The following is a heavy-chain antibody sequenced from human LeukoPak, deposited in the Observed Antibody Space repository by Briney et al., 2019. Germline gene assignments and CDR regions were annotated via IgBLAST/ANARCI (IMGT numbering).Heavy chain of an antibody. D-gene: IGHD6-6*01. CDR2: IYYSGST. Sequence: SETLSLTCTVSGGSISSYYWSWIRQPPGKGLEWIGYIYYSGSTNYNPSLKSRVTISVDTSKNQFSLKLSSVTAADTAVYYCARRKRLYSSSWDYWFDPWGQGTLVTVSS. CDR1: GGSISSYY. V-gene: IGHV4-59*08. CDR3: ARRKRLYSSSWDYWFDP. J-gene: IGHJ5*02.